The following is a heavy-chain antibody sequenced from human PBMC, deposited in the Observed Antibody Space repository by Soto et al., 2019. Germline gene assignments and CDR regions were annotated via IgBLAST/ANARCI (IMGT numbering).Heavy chain of an antibody. J-gene: IGHJ4*02. D-gene: IGHD6-13*01. Sequence: PSETLSLTCAVYGGSFSGYYWSWIRQPPGKGLEWIGEINHSGSTNYNPSLKSRVTISVDTSKNQFSLKLSSVTAADTAVYYCARSHRAAAGTPLIYYFDYWGQGTLVTVSS. CDR3: ARSHRAAAGTPLIYYFDY. CDR1: GGSFSGYY. V-gene: IGHV4-34*01. CDR2: INHSGST.